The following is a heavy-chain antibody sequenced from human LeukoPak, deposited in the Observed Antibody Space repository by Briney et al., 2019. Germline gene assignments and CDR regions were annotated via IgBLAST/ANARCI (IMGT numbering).Heavy chain of an antibody. D-gene: IGHD3-3*01. V-gene: IGHV1-2*02. CDR3: ARRITIFGVVILDAFDI. CDR2: INPNSGGT. J-gene: IGHJ3*02. CDR1: GYTFTGYY. Sequence: GASVEVSCKASGYTFTGYYMHGVRQAPGQGLEWMGWINPNSGGTNYAQKIKGRVTMTRDTSISTAYMELSRLRSDDTAVYYCARRITIFGVVILDAFDIWGQGTMVTVSS.